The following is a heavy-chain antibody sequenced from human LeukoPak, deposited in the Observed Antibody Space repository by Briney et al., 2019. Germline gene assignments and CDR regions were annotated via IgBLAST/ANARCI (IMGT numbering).Heavy chain of an antibody. CDR2: ISGSGDRT. V-gene: IGHV3-23*01. CDR1: GFTFTTYA. CDR3: AKDRFRGDGSGGSCYPFNP. Sequence: PGGSLRLSCAASGFTFTTYAMSWVRQAPGKGLEWVSTISGSGDRTYYADSVKGRFTISRDNSKNTLYLQMNSLSAEDTAVYHCAKDRFRGDGSGGSCYPFNPWGQGTQVTVSS. J-gene: IGHJ5*02. D-gene: IGHD2-15*01.